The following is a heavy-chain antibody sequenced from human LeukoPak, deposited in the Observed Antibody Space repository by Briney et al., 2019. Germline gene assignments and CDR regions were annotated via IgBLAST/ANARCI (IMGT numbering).Heavy chain of an antibody. J-gene: IGHJ6*03. V-gene: IGHV1-2*02. D-gene: IGHD2-15*01. CDR3: ARNGAIYCSGGSCYKQSYYYYYMDV. CDR2: INPNSGGT. CDR1: GYTFTGYY. Sequence: ASVKVSCKASGYTFTGYYMHWVRQAPGQGLEWMGWINPNSGGTNYAQKFQGRVTMTRDMSTSTVYMELSSLRSEDTAVYYCARNGAIYCSGGSCYKQSYYYYYMDVWGKGTTVTVSS.